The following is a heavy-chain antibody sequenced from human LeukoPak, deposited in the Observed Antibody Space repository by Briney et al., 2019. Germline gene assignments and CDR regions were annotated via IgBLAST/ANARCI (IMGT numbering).Heavy chain of an antibody. V-gene: IGHV1-8*03. CDR3: ARGGGRIQGYYYMDV. D-gene: IGHD5-18*01. Sequence: ASVKVSCKASGYTFTSYDINWVRQATGQGLEWMGWMNPNSGNTGYAQKFQGRVTITRNTSISTAYMELSSLRSEDTAVYYCARGGGRIQGYYYMDVWGKGTTVTVSS. CDR2: MNPNSGNT. CDR1: GYTFTSYD. J-gene: IGHJ6*03.